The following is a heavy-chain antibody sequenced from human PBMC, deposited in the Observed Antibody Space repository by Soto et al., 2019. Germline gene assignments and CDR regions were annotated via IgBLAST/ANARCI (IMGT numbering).Heavy chain of an antibody. D-gene: IGHD3-10*01. V-gene: IGHV1-69*02. CDR1: GGTFSSYT. CDR3: ARGALYGSGSYYYFDY. Sequence: QVQLVQSGAEVKKPGSSVKVSCKASGGTFSSYTISWVRQAPGQGLEWMGRIIPILGIANYAQKFQGRVTITADESTSTAYMELSSLRSEDTAVYYCARGALYGSGSYYYFDYWGQGTLVTVSS. CDR2: IIPILGIA. J-gene: IGHJ4*02.